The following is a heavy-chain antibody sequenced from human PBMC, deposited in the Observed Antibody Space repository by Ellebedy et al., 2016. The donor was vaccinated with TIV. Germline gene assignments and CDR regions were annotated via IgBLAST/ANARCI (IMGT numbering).Heavy chain of an antibody. CDR1: GFLFSNYA. CDR2: ISASGGET. CDR3: ARGGRYSGSSPDY. J-gene: IGHJ4*02. D-gene: IGHD1-26*01. Sequence: GESLKISXAASGFLFSNYAMAWVRQAPGTGLTWISSISASGGETHYAEPVRGRFTISRDNAKNSLYLQMNTLRDDDTAVYYCARGGRYSGSSPDYWGQGTLVTVSS. V-gene: IGHV3-23*01.